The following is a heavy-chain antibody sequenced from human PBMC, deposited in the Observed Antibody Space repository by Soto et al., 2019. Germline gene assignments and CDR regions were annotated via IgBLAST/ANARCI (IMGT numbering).Heavy chain of an antibody. CDR1: GFTFSSYA. CDR2: ISYDGSNK. V-gene: IGHV3-30-3*01. J-gene: IGHJ4*02. Sequence: QVQLVESGGGVVQPGRSLRLSCAASGFTFSSYAMHWVRQAPGKGLEWVAVISYDGSNKYYADSVKGRFTISRDNSKNTLYLQMKSLRAEDTAVYYCARVGPEYYFDYWGQGTLVTVSS. CDR3: ARVGPEYYFDY.